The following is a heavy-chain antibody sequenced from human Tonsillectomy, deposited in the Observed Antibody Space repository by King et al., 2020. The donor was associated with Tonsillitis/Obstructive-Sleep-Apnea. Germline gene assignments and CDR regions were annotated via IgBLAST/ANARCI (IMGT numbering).Heavy chain of an antibody. CDR3: VRDRDKGDYVDF. Sequence: QLVQSGGGLVQPGGSLRLSCAASGFTFTSYWMSWVRQAPGKGLEWVANIHQDGREKYYVNSGKGRLTISRDNAKDSLYLQMNSLRAEDTAVYYCVRDRDKGDYVDFWGQGILVTVSS. CDR2: IHQDGREK. D-gene: IGHD4/OR15-4a*01. CDR1: GFTFTSYW. V-gene: IGHV3-7*04. J-gene: IGHJ4*02.